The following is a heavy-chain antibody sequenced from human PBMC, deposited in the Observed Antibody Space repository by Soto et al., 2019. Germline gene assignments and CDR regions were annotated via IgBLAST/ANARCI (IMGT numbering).Heavy chain of an antibody. D-gene: IGHD3-16*02. CDR1: GGTFSSYA. J-gene: IGHJ3*02. CDR2: IIPTFGTA. Sequence: PWPPVTVSCKASGGTFSSYAISWVRQAPGQGLEWMGGIIPTFGTANYAQKFQGRVTITADESTSTAYMELSSLRSEDTAVYYCARDFGVIVSTLDIWGQGTMVTVSS. CDR3: ARDFGVIVSTLDI. V-gene: IGHV1-69*13.